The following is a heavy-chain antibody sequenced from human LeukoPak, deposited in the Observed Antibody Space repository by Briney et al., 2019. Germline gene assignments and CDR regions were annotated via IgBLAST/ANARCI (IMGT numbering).Heavy chain of an antibody. D-gene: IGHD6-13*01. CDR3: ARPIAAAGRTNWFDP. CDR2: ISAYNGNT. J-gene: IGHJ5*02. V-gene: IGHV1-18*01. Sequence: ASVKVSCKASGYTFTSYGISWVRQAPGQGLEWMGWISAYNGNTNYAQKLQGRVTMTTNTSTSTAYMELRSLRSDDTAVYYCARPIAAAGRTNWFDPWGQGTLVTVSS. CDR1: GYTFTSYG.